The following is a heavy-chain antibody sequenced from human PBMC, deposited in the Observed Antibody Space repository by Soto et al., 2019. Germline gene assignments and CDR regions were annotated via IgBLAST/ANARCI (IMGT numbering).Heavy chain of an antibody. D-gene: IGHD2-15*01. CDR1: GYSFTSYW. J-gene: IGHJ6*02. CDR2: IDPSDSYT. CDR3: ATLPLGSVVVAASSQGYYYGMDV. Sequence: PGESLKISCKGSGYSFTSYWISWVRQMPGKGLEWMGRIDPSDSYTNYSPSYQGHVTISADKSISTAYLQWSSLKASDTAMYCCATLPLGSVVVAASSQGYYYGMDVWGQGTTVTVSS. V-gene: IGHV5-10-1*01.